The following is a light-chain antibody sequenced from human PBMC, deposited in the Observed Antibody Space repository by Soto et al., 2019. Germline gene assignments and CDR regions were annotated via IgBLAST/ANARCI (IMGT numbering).Light chain of an antibody. CDR2: GPS. CDR3: QQYNNWPRT. CDR1: QSVSNN. V-gene: IGKV3-15*01. Sequence: EIALTQSPATLSVSPGERATLSCRASQSVSNNLAWYQHKPGQAPRLLIYGPSTRATGIPARFSGSGSGTEFTLTISSLQSEDFALYYCQQYNNWPRTFGQGTKVDIK. J-gene: IGKJ1*01.